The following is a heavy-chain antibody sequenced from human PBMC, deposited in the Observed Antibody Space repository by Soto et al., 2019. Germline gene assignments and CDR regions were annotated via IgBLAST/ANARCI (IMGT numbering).Heavy chain of an antibody. V-gene: IGHV3-30*18. CDR1: GFTFSNYG. J-gene: IGHJ3*02. CDR2: ISYDGSSK. Sequence: PGGSLRLSCAASGFTFSNYGMHWVRQAPGKGLEWVAVISYDGSSKYYADSVEGRFTISRDNSKNTLYLQMNSLRAEDTAVYYCAKDLGSESYLFDAFDIWGQGTMVTVSS. CDR3: AKDLGSESYLFDAFDI. D-gene: IGHD1-26*01.